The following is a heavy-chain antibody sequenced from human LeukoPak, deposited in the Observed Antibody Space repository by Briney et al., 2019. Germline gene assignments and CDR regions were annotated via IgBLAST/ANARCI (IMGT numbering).Heavy chain of an antibody. CDR3: ARTGRDTSWYIDES. CDR1: RFTISSYA. D-gene: IGHD1-14*01. Sequence: GGSLRLSCAASRFTISSYAMSWVRQAPGKGLEWVSGISGSSGSTYYADSVKGRFTISRDNAKSSLYLQMNSLRAEDAALYYCARTGRDTSWYIDESWGQGTLVTVSS. V-gene: IGHV3-23*01. J-gene: IGHJ4*02. CDR2: ISGSSGST.